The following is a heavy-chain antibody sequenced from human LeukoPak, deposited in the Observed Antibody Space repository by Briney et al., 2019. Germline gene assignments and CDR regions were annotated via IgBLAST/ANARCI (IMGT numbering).Heavy chain of an antibody. D-gene: IGHD3-22*01. CDR3: VKDDYYDSSGYYPRGDV. V-gene: IGHV3-30*18. J-gene: IGHJ6*02. CDR2: ISYDGSNK. Sequence: PGRSLRLSCAASGFTFRSYGMHWVRQAPGKGLEWVAVISYDGSNKYYIDSVKGRFTISRDNSKNTLYLQMNSLRAEDTAVYYCVKDDYYDSSGYYPRGDVWGQGTMVTVSS. CDR1: GFTFRSYG.